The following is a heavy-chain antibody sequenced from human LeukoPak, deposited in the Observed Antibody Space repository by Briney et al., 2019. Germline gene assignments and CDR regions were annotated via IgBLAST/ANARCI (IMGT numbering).Heavy chain of an antibody. J-gene: IGHJ4*02. CDR2: ISYDGSTK. V-gene: IGHV3-30*01. D-gene: IGHD3-22*01. Sequence: SGGSLRLSCAASGFTFSRYVMHWVRQAPGKGLEWVALISYDGSTKYYADSVKGRFTISRDNSKNTLFLQMNSLRAEDTAVYYCASYDGDSSGRVYFFDYWGQGTLVTVSS. CDR3: ASYDGDSSGRVYFFDY. CDR1: GFTFSRYV.